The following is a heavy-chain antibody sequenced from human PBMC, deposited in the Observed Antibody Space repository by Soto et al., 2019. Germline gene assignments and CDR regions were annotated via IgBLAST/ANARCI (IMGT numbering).Heavy chain of an antibody. D-gene: IGHD3-10*01. J-gene: IGHJ4*02. Sequence: QVQLQESGPGLVRPSETLSLSCAVSGDSISPHYWTWVRQPPGKGLEWVGYVYYTGTTMYNPSLKSRVTISLDTSKSQVSLNLTSVTASDTAVYYCARLGSYYQALDHWSRGTLVTVSS. CDR2: VYYTGTT. CDR1: GDSISPHY. V-gene: IGHV4-59*08. CDR3: ARLGSYYQALDH.